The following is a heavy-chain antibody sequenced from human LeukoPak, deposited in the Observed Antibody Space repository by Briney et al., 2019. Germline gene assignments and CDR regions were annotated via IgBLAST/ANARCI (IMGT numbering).Heavy chain of an antibody. CDR2: IKRDGSDT. CDR1: GFTFSSYW. J-gene: IGHJ4*02. CDR3: ASDHRVAGY. V-gene: IGHV3-7*01. D-gene: IGHD6-19*01. Sequence: PGGSLRLSCAASGFTFSSYWMSWVRQAPGKGLEWVANIKRDGSDTYSVDSVKGRFTISRDNAKNSLYLQMNSLRVEDTAVYYCASDHRVAGYWGQGTLVTVSS.